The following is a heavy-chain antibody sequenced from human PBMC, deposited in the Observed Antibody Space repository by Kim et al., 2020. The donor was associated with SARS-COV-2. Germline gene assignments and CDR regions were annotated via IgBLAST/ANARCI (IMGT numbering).Heavy chain of an antibody. CDR3: ARHGPLAVAGPDSFFDY. Sequence: SETLSLTCTVSGGSISSSSYYWGWIRQPPGKGLEWIGSIYYSGSTYYNPSLKSRVTISVDTSKNQFSLKLSSVTAADTAVYYCARHGPLAVAGPDSFFDYWGQGTLVTVSS. CDR2: IYYSGST. J-gene: IGHJ4*02. V-gene: IGHV4-39*01. CDR1: GGSISSSSYY. D-gene: IGHD6-19*01.